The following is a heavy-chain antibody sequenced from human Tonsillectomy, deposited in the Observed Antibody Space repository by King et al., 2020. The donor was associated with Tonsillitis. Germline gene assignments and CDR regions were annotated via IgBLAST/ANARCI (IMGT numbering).Heavy chain of an antibody. CDR1: GFTFSTYA. Sequence: VQLVESGGGLVQPGGSLLLSCAASGFTFSTYAMSWVRQAPGKGLEWVSAISGSGDRTYYADSVKGRFTISRDKSKSTLYLQMSSLGADDTAVYYCARQGVRGYSYDYLALGYWGQGTLVTVSS. V-gene: IGHV3-23*04. J-gene: IGHJ4*02. CDR2: ISGSGDRT. CDR3: ARQGVRGYSYDYLALGY. D-gene: IGHD5-18*01.